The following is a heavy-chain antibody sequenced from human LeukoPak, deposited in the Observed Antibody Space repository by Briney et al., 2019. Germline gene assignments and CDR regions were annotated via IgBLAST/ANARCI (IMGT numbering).Heavy chain of an antibody. D-gene: IGHD3-22*01. V-gene: IGHV3-23*01. Sequence: PGGSLRLSCATSGSTFSSYAMSWVRQAPGKGLEWVSSISGRGANTHYADSVKGRFTISGDYSKNTLNLQMNSLRAEDTAVYYCAKSGRVFDTSGYYWFPNWGQGILVTVSS. J-gene: IGHJ4*02. CDR2: ISGRGANT. CDR3: AKSGRVFDTSGYYWFPN. CDR1: GSTFSSYA.